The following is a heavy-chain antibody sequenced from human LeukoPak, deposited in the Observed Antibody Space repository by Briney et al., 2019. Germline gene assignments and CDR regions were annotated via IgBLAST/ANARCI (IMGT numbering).Heavy chain of an antibody. CDR2: ISGDGGSR. D-gene: IGHD6-19*01. V-gene: IGHV3-43*02. Sequence: LSGGSLRLSCAVSGFTFDDYAMHWVRQAPGKGLEWVSLISGDGGSRYYAGSVKGRFTISRDNSKNSLYLQMNRLRTEDTAFYYCAKGADPLTWRMMTVAGTRFDFWGQGTPVTVSS. CDR3: AKGADPLTWRMMTVAGTRFDF. CDR1: GFTFDDYA. J-gene: IGHJ4*02.